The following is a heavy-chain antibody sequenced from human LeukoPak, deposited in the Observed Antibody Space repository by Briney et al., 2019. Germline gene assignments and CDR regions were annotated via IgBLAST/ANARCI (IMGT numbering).Heavy chain of an antibody. V-gene: IGHV3-23*01. D-gene: IGHD6-19*01. CDR2: ISGSGGST. J-gene: IGHJ4*02. CDR3: ATLTVAGSDY. Sequence: GGSLRLSCAASGFTFSSYAMSWVRQAPGKGLEWVSAISGSGGSTYYADSVKGRFTISRDNSKNTLYLQMNSLTTEDTAVYTCATLTVAGSDYWGQGTLVTVSS. CDR1: GFTFSSYA.